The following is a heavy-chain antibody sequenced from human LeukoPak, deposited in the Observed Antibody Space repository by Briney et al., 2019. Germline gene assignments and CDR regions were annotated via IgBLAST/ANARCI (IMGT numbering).Heavy chain of an antibody. CDR1: GGSFSGYY. V-gene: IGHV4-34*01. J-gene: IGHJ4*02. CDR3: ARRWLHRKGFDY. CDR2: INHSGST. D-gene: IGHD5-24*01. Sequence: SETLSLTCTVYGGSFSGYYWSWIRQPPGKGLEWIGEINHSGSTNYNPSLKSRVTISVDTSKNQFSLKLSSVTAADTAVYYCARRWLHRKGFDYWGQGTLVTVSS.